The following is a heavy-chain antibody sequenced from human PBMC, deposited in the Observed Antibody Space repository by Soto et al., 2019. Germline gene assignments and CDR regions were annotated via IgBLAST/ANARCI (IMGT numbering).Heavy chain of an antibody. CDR1: GYTFTGDY. D-gene: IGHD3-3*01. V-gene: IGHV1-2*04. J-gene: IGHJ6*02. CDR3: ATVLRFPYGMDD. CDR2: INPNSGGT. Sequence: ASVKFSCKASGYTFTGDYMHWVRQAPGQGLEWMGWINPNSGGTNYAQKFQGWVTMTRDTSISTAYMELSRLRSDDTAVYYRATVLRFPYGMDDWGQGTTVTVSS.